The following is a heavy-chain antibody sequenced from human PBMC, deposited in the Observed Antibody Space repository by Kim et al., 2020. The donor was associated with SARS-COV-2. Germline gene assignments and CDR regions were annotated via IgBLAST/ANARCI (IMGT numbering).Heavy chain of an antibody. Sequence: GGSLRLSCAASGFTFSNAWMSWVRQAPGKGLEWVGRIKSKTDGGTTDYAAPVKGRFTISRDDSKNTLYLQMNSLKTEDTAVYYCTTDNFYYYDSSGYYFDYWGQGTLVTVSS. V-gene: IGHV3-15*01. D-gene: IGHD3-22*01. CDR2: IKSKTDGGTT. CDR3: TTDNFYYYDSSGYYFDY. CDR1: GFTFSNAW. J-gene: IGHJ4*02.